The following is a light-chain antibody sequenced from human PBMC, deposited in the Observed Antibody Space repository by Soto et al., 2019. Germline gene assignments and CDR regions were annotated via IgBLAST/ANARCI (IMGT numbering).Light chain of an antibody. CDR1: SSDVGGYSY. J-gene: IGLJ1*01. CDR2: DVS. Sequence: HSVLTQPASVSGSPGQSIAISCTGTSSDVGGYSYVSWYQQQPGKAPKLVISDVSNRPSGVSDRFSGSKSGNTASLTISGLQTEDEADYYCASYTTSSTYVFGTGTKVTVL. V-gene: IGLV2-14*01. CDR3: ASYTTSSTYV.